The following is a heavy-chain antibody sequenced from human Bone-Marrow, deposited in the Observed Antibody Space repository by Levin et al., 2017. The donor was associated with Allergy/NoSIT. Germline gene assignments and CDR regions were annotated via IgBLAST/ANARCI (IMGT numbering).Heavy chain of an antibody. D-gene: IGHD3-22*01. CDR2: INPNSGTP. CDR3: ARGSKGASGYYYDARGSHTWFDP. CDR1: GYTFTGYY. J-gene: IGHJ5*02. V-gene: IGHV1-2*02. Sequence: GGSLRLSCKASGYTFTGYYIHWVRQAPGQGLDYMGWINPNSGTPNYASKFQGRVTLTRDTSITTAYMELSRLTSDDTAVYYCARGSKGASGYYYDARGSHTWFDPWGQGTLVTVSS.